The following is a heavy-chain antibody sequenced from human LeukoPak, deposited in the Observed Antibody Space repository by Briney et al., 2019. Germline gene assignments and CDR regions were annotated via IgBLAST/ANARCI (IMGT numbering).Heavy chain of an antibody. CDR2: TYYRSKRYN. CDR3: ARNGGYDYVFDY. J-gene: IGHJ4*02. CDR1: GDIVSSNSAA. Sequence: SQTLSLTCAISGDIVSSNSAAWNWSRQSPSRVLEWQGRTYYRSKRYNDYAVSVKSRITINPDTSKNQFSLQLNSVTPEDTAVYYCARNGGYDYVFDYWGQGTLVTVSS. V-gene: IGHV6-1*01. D-gene: IGHD5-12*01.